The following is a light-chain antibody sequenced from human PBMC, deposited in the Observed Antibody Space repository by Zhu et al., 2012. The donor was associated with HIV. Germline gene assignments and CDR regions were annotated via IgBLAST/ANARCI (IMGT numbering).Light chain of an antibody. J-gene: IGKJ2*01. Sequence: IVLTQSPATLSLSPGGRATLSCRASHNINNNYLAWYQQKPGQTPRLLIYGASSGATGIPERFSGSGSGTEFTLTISRLEPEDCAIYYCHHYGSLPVTFGQGTVLEI. CDR1: HNINNNY. CDR2: GAS. V-gene: IGKV3-20*01. CDR3: HHYGSLPVT.